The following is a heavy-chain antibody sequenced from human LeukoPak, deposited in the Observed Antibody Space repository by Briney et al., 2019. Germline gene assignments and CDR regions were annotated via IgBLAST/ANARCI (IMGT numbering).Heavy chain of an antibody. J-gene: IGHJ4*02. CDR3: ESGAGWLIDY. Sequence: SETLSLTCTVSGGHIDSFFWNWTRQPPGKGLEWIGYIDNSGSTKYSPSLKSRITMSRDTSKKQFSLKLTSVTAADTAMYYCESGAGWLIDYWGQGTLVSVSS. D-gene: IGHD6-19*01. CDR1: GGHIDSFF. CDR2: IDNSGST. V-gene: IGHV4-4*08.